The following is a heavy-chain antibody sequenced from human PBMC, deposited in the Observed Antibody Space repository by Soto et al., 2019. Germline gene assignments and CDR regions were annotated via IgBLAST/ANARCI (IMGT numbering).Heavy chain of an antibody. J-gene: IGHJ5*02. CDR3: ARHGFRRSSYSPLGDWFDP. D-gene: IGHD1-26*01. CDR1: GGSISSYY. V-gene: IGHV4-59*08. Sequence: PSETLSLTCTVSGGSISSYYWSWIRQPPGKGLEWIGYIYYSGSTNYNPSLKSRVTISVDTSKNQFSLKLSSVTAADTAVYYCARHGFRRSSYSPLGDWFDPWGQGTLVTVSS. CDR2: IYYSGST.